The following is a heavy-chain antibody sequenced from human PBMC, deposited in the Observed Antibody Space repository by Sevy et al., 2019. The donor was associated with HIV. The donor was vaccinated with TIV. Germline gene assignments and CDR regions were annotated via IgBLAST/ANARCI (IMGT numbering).Heavy chain of an antibody. CDR1: GFTFSSYA. J-gene: IGHJ4*02. CDR2: ISGSGGST. V-gene: IGHV3-23*01. CDR3: VKSVTQYYFDY. Sequence: GGSLRLSCAASGFTFSSYAMSWVRQAPGKGLEWVSAISGSGGSTYYAYSVKGRFTISRDNSKNTLYLQMNSLRAEDTAVYYCVKSVTQYYFDYWGQGTLVTVSS. D-gene: IGHD4-17*01.